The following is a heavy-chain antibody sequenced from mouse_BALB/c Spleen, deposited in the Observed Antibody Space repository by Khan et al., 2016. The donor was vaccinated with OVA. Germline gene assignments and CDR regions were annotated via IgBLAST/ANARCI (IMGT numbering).Heavy chain of an antibody. CDR2: IDPFSGGS. CDR3: TRHGYVAWFTY. Sequence: VQLKQSGPELMKPGASVKISCKASGYSFTSYYIHWVMQRHGESLEWIGYIDPFSGGSTSNQKFKVKATLTVDKSSSTAYIHLSNLTSEDSAVYYCTRHGYVAWFTYWGQGTLVTVSA. CDR1: GYSFTSYY. D-gene: IGHD2-2*01. J-gene: IGHJ3*01. V-gene: IGHV1-31*01.